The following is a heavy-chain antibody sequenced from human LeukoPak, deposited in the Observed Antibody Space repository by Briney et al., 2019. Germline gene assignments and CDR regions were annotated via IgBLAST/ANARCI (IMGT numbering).Heavy chain of an antibody. Sequence: ASVKVSCKASGGTFSSYAISWVRQAPGQGLEWMGRIIPILGIANYAQKFQGRVTITADKSTSTAYMELSSLRCEDTAVYYCAARYQSGDFDYWGQGTLVTVSS. V-gene: IGHV1-69*04. CDR3: AARYQSGDFDY. CDR2: IIPILGIA. CDR1: GGTFSSYA. D-gene: IGHD6-25*01. J-gene: IGHJ4*02.